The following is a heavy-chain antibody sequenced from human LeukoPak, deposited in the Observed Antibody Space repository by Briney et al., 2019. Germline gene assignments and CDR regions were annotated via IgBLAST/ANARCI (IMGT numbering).Heavy chain of an antibody. CDR3: ARGPSGWELDY. Sequence: GGSLRLSCAASGFTFSSYGMHWVRQAPGKGLEWVAVIWYDGSNKYYADSVKGRFTISRDNSKNTLYLQMNSLRAEDTAVYYCARGPSGWELDYWGQGTLVTVSS. J-gene: IGHJ4*02. CDR2: IWYDGSNK. CDR1: GFTFSSYG. D-gene: IGHD1-26*01. V-gene: IGHV3-33*01.